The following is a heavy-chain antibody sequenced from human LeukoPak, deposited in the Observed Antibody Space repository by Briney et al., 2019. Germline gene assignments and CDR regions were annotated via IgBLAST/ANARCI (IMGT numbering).Heavy chain of an antibody. CDR3: AKWGDYDVLTGYYVSDY. CDR2: TSGSGGST. CDR1: GFTFSSYA. Sequence: GASLRLSCAASGFTFSSYAMSWVRQAPGKGLEWVSATSGSGGSTYYADSVKGRFTISRDNSKNTVFLQMNSLRAEDTAVYYCAKWGDYDVLTGYYVSDYWGQGTLVTVSS. D-gene: IGHD3-9*01. J-gene: IGHJ4*02. V-gene: IGHV3-23*01.